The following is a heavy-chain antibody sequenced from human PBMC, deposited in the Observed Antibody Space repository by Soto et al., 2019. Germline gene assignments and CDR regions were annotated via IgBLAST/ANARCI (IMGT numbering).Heavy chain of an antibody. CDR1: GGTFSSYT. Sequence: SVKVSCKASGGTFSSYTISWVRQAPGQGLEWMGRIIPILGIANYAQKFQGRVTITADKSTSTAYMELSSLRSEDTAVYYCAGSAAPGMIKFLYWGQGTLVTVSS. D-gene: IGHD3-16*01. CDR2: IIPILGIA. J-gene: IGHJ4*02. V-gene: IGHV1-69*02. CDR3: AGSAAPGMIKFLY.